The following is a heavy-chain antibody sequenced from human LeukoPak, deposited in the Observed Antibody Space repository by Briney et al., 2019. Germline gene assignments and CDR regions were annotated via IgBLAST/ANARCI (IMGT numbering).Heavy chain of an antibody. J-gene: IGHJ6*02. CDR1: GFTFSDYY. Sequence: GGSLRLSCAVSGFTFSDYYMSWIRQAPGKGLEWLSYISNRGDTIYYADSVRGRFTISRDNAKNSLYLQMNSLRAEDTAVYYCARDRPSGYYYSYGMDVWGQGTTVTSP. CDR2: ISNRGDTI. V-gene: IGHV3-11*01. CDR3: ARDRPSGYYYSYGMDV.